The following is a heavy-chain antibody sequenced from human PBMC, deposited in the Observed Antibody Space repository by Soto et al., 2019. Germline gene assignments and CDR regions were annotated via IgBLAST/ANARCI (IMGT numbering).Heavy chain of an antibody. CDR1: GFTFNSYS. CDR2: ISSFSNYM. CDR3: ARDNYYDSSGYPGY. V-gene: IGHV3-21*01. J-gene: IGHJ4*02. D-gene: IGHD3-22*01. Sequence: PGGSLRLSCAVSGFTFNSYSMNWVRQAPGKGLEWVSSISSFSNYMYYTDSVKGRFTISRDNARNSLYLQMNSLRAEDTAVYYCARDNYYDSSGYPGYWGQGTLVTVSS.